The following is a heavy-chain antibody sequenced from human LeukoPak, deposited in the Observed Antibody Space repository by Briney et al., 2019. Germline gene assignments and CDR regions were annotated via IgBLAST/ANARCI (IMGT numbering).Heavy chain of an antibody. D-gene: IGHD5-24*01. CDR2: ISSSGSTI. Sequence: KTGGSLRLSCAASGFTFSDYYMSWLRQAPGKGLEWVSYISSSGSTIYYADSVKGRFTISRDNAKNSLYLQMNSLRAEDTAVYYCAREKGEMANVFDYWGQGTLVTVSS. CDR3: AREKGEMANVFDY. V-gene: IGHV3-11*04. J-gene: IGHJ4*02. CDR1: GFTFSDYY.